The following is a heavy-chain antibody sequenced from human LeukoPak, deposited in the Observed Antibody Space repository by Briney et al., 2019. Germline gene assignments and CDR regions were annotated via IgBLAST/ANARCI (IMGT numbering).Heavy chain of an antibody. J-gene: IGHJ3*02. CDR2: INPNSGGT. Sequence: ASVKVSCKASGYTFTGYYMHWVRQAPGQGLEWMGWINPNSGGTNYAQKFQGRVTMTRDTSISTAYMELSRLRSDDTAVYYCAGIAAAFLYDAFDIWGQGTMVTVSS. V-gene: IGHV1-2*02. D-gene: IGHD6-13*01. CDR1: GYTFTGYY. CDR3: AGIAAAFLYDAFDI.